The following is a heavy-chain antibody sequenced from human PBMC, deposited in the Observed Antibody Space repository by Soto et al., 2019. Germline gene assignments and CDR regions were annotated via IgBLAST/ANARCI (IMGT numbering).Heavy chain of an antibody. J-gene: IGHJ5*02. CDR3: RRTYSSVWYGGWFDP. Sequence: EVQLVESGGGLVQAGGCLRLSCAASGFTFSSYSMNWVRQAPGKRLERVSYISSSSSYIYYVDSVKGRFTISRDNAENSLYLQMDSLRAEYTAVYYCRRTYSSVWYGGWFDPWGQGTLVTVSS. D-gene: IGHD6-19*01. CDR1: GFTFSSYS. V-gene: IGHV3-21*05. CDR2: ISSSSSYI.